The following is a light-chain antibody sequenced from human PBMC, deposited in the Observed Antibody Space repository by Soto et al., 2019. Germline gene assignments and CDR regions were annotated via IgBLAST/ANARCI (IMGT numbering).Light chain of an antibody. CDR1: QDMGNG. Sequence: DSQMSQSPSSLSASVGYRVTITCQASQDMGNGLNWYQQKPGKAPKLLIYDASNLESGVPSRFSGSGSGTDFTFTISSLQPEDIATYHCQQYDNLPYTFGQGTKLEIK. CDR2: DAS. J-gene: IGKJ2*01. CDR3: QQYDNLPYT. V-gene: IGKV1-33*01.